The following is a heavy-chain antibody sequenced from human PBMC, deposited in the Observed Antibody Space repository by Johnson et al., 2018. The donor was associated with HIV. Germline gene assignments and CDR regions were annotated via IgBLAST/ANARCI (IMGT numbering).Heavy chain of an antibody. V-gene: IGHV3-74*01. CDR1: EFTVNTNY. CDR2: INGDGSST. D-gene: IGHD4-11*01. CDR3: AREGNYAAFDI. Sequence: VQVLESGGGLVQPGGSLRLSCAASEFTVNTNYMTWVRQAPGKGLLWVSRINGDGSSTNYADSVKGRFTISRDNSKNTLYLQMNSLRAEDTAVYYCAREGNYAAFDIWGQGTMVTVSS. J-gene: IGHJ3*02.